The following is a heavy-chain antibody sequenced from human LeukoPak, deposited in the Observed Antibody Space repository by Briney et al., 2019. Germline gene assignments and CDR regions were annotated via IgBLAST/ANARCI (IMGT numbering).Heavy chain of an antibody. D-gene: IGHD4-17*01. V-gene: IGHV3-74*01. CDR1: VFFFRENW. CDR3: ARDNVYGDQDFDL. Sequence: PGGSLRLSCAVSVFFFRENWTHCVPDAPGKGRVWVLRTKIDGSSTNNAGPVKGRFTITRDNAKNTLYLQMNSLRAEDSAVDYCARDNVYGDQDFDLWGRGTLVTVSS. CDR2: TKIDGSST. J-gene: IGHJ2*01.